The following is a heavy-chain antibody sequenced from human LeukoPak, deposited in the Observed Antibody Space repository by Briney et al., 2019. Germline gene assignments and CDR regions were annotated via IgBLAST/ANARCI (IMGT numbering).Heavy chain of an antibody. Sequence: ASVKLSCNASGYTFTSYGISWVRQAPGQGLEWMEWISAYNGNTNYAQKLQGRVTMTTDTSTSTAYMELRSLRSDDTAVYYCARVLLWFGESPAYFDYWGQGTLVTVSS. V-gene: IGHV1-18*01. D-gene: IGHD3-10*01. J-gene: IGHJ4*02. CDR2: ISAYNGNT. CDR1: GYTFTSYG. CDR3: ARVLLWFGESPAYFDY.